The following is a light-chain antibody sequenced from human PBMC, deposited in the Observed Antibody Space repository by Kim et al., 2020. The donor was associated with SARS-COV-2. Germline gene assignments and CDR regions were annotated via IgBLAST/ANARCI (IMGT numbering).Light chain of an antibody. Sequence: PGQRVTSSCTGSSSNSGAGYDVHWYQQLPGTAPKLLIYGNSNRPSGVPDRFSGSKSGTSASLAITGLQAEDEADYYCQSYDSSDVVFGGGTQLTVL. V-gene: IGLV1-40*01. J-gene: IGLJ2*01. CDR1: SSNSGAGYD. CDR2: GNS. CDR3: QSYDSSDVV.